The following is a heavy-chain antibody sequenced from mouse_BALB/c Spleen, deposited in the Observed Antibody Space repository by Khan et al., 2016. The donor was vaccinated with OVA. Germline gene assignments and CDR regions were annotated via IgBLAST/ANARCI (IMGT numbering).Heavy chain of an antibody. V-gene: IGHV2-6-5*01. CDR2: IWGGGIT. J-gene: IGHJ2*01. CDR1: GFSLTDYG. CDR3: AKHLILYPYYFDY. Sequence: QVQLQQSGPGLVAPSQSLSITCTVSGFSLTDYGVSWIRQPPGKGLEWLGVIWGGGITYYNSALKSRLSISKDNSKSQVFLKMNSLQTDDTSMYYFAKHLILYPYYFDYWGQGTTLTVSS.